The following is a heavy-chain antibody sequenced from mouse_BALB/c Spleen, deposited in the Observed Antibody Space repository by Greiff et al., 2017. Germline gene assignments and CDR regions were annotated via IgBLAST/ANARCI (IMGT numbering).Heavy chain of an antibody. J-gene: IGHJ3*01. D-gene: IGHD2-4*01. Sequence: EVKLMESGPGLVKPSQSLSLTCTVTGYSITSDYAWNWIRQFPGNKLEWMGYISYSGSTSYNPSLKSRISITRDTSKNQFFLQLNSVTTEDTATYYCARRGYDYDDAAWFAYWGQGTLVTVSA. CDR1: GYSITSDYA. CDR2: ISYSGST. V-gene: IGHV3-2*02. CDR3: ARRGYDYDDAAWFAY.